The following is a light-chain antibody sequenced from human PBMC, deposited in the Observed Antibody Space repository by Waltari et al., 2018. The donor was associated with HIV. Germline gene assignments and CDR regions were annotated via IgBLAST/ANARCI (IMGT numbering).Light chain of an antibody. CDR2: KVS. V-gene: IGKV2-30*01. CDR3: MQDTHWPFT. Sequence: DIVMTQAPLSLHVTLGQPASISCRSSEDLVDSNGNSYLNWFLLRPGQSPRRLFFKVSNRDSGVPERFSASGSGTEFTLKIRSVEAEDVGIYFCMQDTHWPFTFGPGTTLDI. CDR1: EDLVDSNGNSY. J-gene: IGKJ3*01.